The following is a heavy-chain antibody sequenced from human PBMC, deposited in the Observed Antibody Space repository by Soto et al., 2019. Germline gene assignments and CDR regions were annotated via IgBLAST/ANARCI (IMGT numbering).Heavy chain of an antibody. V-gene: IGHV1-69*01. D-gene: IGHD6-19*01. CDR3: ARARPSVAGYYFDT. Sequence: QVQLVQSGAEVKKPGSSVKVSCKASGGTFNTYAITWVRQAPGQGLEWMGGIIPMLSTTNYAQRFQGRVTITADAPTSTAYMELSRLRSEDTAVYYCARARPSVAGYYFDTWGQGTLVTVSS. CDR2: IIPMLSTT. J-gene: IGHJ4*02. CDR1: GGTFNTYA.